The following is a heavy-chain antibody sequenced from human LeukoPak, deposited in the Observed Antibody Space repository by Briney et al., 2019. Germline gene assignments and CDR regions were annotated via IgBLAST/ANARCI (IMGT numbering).Heavy chain of an antibody. Sequence: EESLKISCKGSGYSFTSYWIGWVRQMPGKGLEWMGIIYPGDSDTRYSPSFQGQVTISADKSISTAYLQWSSLKASDTAMYYCARAYCGGDCYSPANNWFDPWGQGTLVTVSS. D-gene: IGHD2-21*02. CDR2: IYPGDSDT. CDR3: ARAYCGGDCYSPANNWFDP. CDR1: GYSFTSYW. V-gene: IGHV5-51*01. J-gene: IGHJ5*02.